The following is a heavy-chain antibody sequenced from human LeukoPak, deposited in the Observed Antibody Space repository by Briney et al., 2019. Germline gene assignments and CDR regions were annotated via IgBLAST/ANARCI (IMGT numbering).Heavy chain of an antibody. Sequence: GGSLRLSCAASGFTFSSYAMSWVRQAPGKGLEWVSYISSSGSTIYYADSVKGRFTISRDNAKNSLYLQMNSLRAEDTAVYYCARAAGYCSSTSCSPWNYWGQGTLVTVSS. D-gene: IGHD2-2*01. CDR2: ISSSGSTI. CDR3: ARAAGYCSSTSCSPWNY. CDR1: GFTFSSYA. V-gene: IGHV3-48*04. J-gene: IGHJ4*02.